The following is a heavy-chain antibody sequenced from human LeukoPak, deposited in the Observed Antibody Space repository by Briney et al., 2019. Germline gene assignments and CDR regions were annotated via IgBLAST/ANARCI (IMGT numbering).Heavy chain of an antibody. D-gene: IGHD1-26*01. CDR1: GFTFSSYH. V-gene: IGHV3-48*01. CDR3: ARTNEREPDY. CDR2: ISIFSSTI. J-gene: IGHJ4*02. Sequence: GGSLRLSCAASGFTFSSYHMNWVRQAPGKGLEWVSYISIFSSTIYYADSVKGRFTISRDDANSLVYLQMNSLRAEDTAVYYCARTNEREPDYWGQGTLVTVSS.